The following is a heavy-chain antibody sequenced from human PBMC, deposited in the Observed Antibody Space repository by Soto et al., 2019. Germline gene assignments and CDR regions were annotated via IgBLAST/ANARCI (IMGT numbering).Heavy chain of an antibody. Sequence: GGSLRLSCAASGFTFSSYEMNWVRQAPGKGLEWVSYISSSGSTIYYADSVKGRFTISRDNAKNSLYLQMNSLRAEDTAVYYCARADYCSGGSCYPTYFDYWGQGTLVTV. CDR1: GFTFSSYE. J-gene: IGHJ4*02. D-gene: IGHD2-15*01. CDR3: ARADYCSGGSCYPTYFDY. CDR2: ISSSGSTI. V-gene: IGHV3-48*03.